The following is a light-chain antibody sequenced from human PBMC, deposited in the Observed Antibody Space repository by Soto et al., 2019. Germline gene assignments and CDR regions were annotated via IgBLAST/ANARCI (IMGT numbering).Light chain of an antibody. V-gene: IGLV2-8*01. CDR3: SSYAGSSNV. Sequence: LTQPPSASGSPGQSVAISCTGTSSDVGGYNYVSWYQQRPGKAPKLMIYEVNKRPSGVPDRFSGSKSGNTASLTVSGLQAEDEADYYCSSYAGSSNVFGTGTKVTVL. J-gene: IGLJ1*01. CDR1: SSDVGGYNY. CDR2: EVN.